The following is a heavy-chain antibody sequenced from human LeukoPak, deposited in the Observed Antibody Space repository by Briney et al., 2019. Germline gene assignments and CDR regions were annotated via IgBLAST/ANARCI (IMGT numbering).Heavy chain of an antibody. V-gene: IGHV3-21*04. CDR3: AKTDCTSSSCYTIDS. D-gene: IGHD2-2*02. Sequence: GGSLRLSCAASGFTFSSYSMNWVRQAPGKGLEWVSSISSSSSYIYYADSVKGRFTISRDNSKNTVYLQMNSLRADDTAVYYCAKTDCTSSSCYTIDSWGQGTLVTVSS. J-gene: IGHJ4*02. CDR1: GFTFSSYS. CDR2: ISSSSSYI.